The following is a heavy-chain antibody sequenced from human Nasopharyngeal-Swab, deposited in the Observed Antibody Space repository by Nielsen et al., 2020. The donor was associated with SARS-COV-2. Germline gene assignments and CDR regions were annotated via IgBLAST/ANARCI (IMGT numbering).Heavy chain of an antibody. Sequence: GESLKISCAASGFTLSEHYMDWVRQAPGEGLEWVGRSRNEAHSFTTEYAASVKGRFTISRDDSENSLYLQMNSLKIEDTAVYYCVRADISGYFDYWGQGTLVTVSS. CDR3: VRADISGYFDY. V-gene: IGHV3-72*01. D-gene: IGHD3-22*01. CDR1: GFTLSEHY. J-gene: IGHJ4*02. CDR2: SRNEAHSFTT.